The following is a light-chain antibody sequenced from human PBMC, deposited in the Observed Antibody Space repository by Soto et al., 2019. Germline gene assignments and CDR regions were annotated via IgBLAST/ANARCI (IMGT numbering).Light chain of an antibody. CDR1: QNINSN. V-gene: IGKV3-15*01. Sequence: EIVMTQSPATLSVSPGERATLSCRASQNINSNLAWYQQKHGQGPRLLIYGAFTRATGVPDRFSGSGSGTEFTLTISSLQSEDFAVYYCQQYNKWLTWTFGQGTQVEIK. CDR2: GAF. CDR3: QQYNKWLTWT. J-gene: IGKJ1*01.